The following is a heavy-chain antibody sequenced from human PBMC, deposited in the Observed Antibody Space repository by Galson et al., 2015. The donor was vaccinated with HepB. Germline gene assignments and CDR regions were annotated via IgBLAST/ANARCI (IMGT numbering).Heavy chain of an antibody. CDR3: ARSSSREVIRFLEWLLPLSWFDP. CDR2: INPSGGST. J-gene: IGHJ5*02. D-gene: IGHD3-3*01. Sequence: SVKVSCKASGYTFTGYYMHWVRQAPGQGLEWMGIINPSGGSTSYAQKFQGRVTMTRDTSTSTVYMELSSLRSEDTAVYYCARSSSREVIRFLEWLLPLSWFDPWGQGTLVTVSS. CDR1: GYTFTGYY. V-gene: IGHV1-46*03.